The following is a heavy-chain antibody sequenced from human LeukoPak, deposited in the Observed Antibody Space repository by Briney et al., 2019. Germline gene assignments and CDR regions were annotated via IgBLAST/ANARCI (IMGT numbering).Heavy chain of an antibody. D-gene: IGHD5-18*01. CDR3: ARVSGYSYSNGGEYFQH. J-gene: IGHJ1*01. CDR1: GGTFSSYA. V-gene: IGHV1-69*06. CDR2: IIPIFGTA. Sequence: ASVTVSCKASGGTFSSYAISWVRQAPGQGLEWMGGIIPIFGTANYAQKFQGRVTITADKSTSTAYMELSSLRSEDTAVYYCARVSGYSYSNGGEYFQHWGQGTLVTVSS.